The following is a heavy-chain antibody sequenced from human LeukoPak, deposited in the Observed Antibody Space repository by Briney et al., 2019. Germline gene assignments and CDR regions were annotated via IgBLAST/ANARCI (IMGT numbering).Heavy chain of an antibody. CDR1: GYTFTSYY. CDR3: ASSSGSYSPFDY. J-gene: IGHJ4*02. CDR2: INPSGGST. V-gene: IGHV1-46*01. Sequence: GASVKVSCKASGYTFTSYYIHWVRQAPGQGLEWMGIINPSGGSTSYAQKFQGRVTMTRDTSTSTVYMELSSLRSEDTAMYYCASSSGSYSPFDYWGQGTLVTVSS. D-gene: IGHD1-26*01.